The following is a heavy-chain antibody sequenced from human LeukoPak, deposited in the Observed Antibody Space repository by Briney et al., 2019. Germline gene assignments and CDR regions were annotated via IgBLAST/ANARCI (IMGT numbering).Heavy chain of an antibody. D-gene: IGHD2-15*01. CDR3: ARDRAVVVAATDY. Sequence: ASVKVSCRASGYTFTTYGISWVRQAPGQGLEWMGWISPYNGNTNYAQKLQGRVTMTTDTSTSTAYMELRSLRSDDTAVYYCARDRAVVVAATDYWGQGTLVTVSS. J-gene: IGHJ4*02. V-gene: IGHV1-18*01. CDR1: GYTFTTYG. CDR2: ISPYNGNT.